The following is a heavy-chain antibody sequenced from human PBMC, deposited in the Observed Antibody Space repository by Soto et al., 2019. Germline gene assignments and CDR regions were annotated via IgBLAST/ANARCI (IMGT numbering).Heavy chain of an antibody. CDR3: VRHVRTAGSYGMDV. Sequence: GESPKISCQSSGYRFTSSWIAWVRQMPGKALEWMGTIYPGDSDTTYSPSFQGPVTISADKSISTAYLQWSSLKASDTAMYYCVRHVRTAGSYGMDVWGQGTTVTVSS. CDR1: GYRFTSSW. J-gene: IGHJ6*02. D-gene: IGHD3-10*02. CDR2: IYPGDSDT. V-gene: IGHV5-51*01.